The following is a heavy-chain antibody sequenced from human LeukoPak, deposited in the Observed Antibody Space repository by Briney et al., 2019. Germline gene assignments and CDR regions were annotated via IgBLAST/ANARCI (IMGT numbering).Heavy chain of an antibody. CDR2: IIPIFGTA. J-gene: IGHJ5*02. CDR1: GGNFISYD. V-gene: IGHV1-69*13. Sequence: SVKVSCKAAGGNFISYDISWVRQAPGQGLEWMGGIIPIFGTANYAQTFQGRVTITADESTSTAYLELSSLRSEATAVYYCSRDVVGATIDGWFDPWGQGPLVTVSS. D-gene: IGHD1-26*01. CDR3: SRDVVGATIDGWFDP.